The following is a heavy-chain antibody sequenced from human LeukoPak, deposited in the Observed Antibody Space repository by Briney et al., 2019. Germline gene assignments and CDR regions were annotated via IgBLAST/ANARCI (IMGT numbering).Heavy chain of an antibody. V-gene: IGHV4-59*08. CDR1: GGPIRSYY. J-gene: IGHJ4*02. CDR2: IFYAGST. D-gene: IGHD5-18*01. Sequence: SDTLSLTCTVSGGPIRSYYWSWIRQPPGKGLEWIGYIFYAGSTTYNLSLKRRVTISIDTSKNQFSLKLNSVTAADTAVYYCASGERGYSYGPLDYWGQGILVTVSS. CDR3: ASGERGYSYGPLDY.